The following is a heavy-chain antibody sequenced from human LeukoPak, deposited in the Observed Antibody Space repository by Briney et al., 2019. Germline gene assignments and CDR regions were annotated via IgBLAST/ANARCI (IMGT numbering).Heavy chain of an antibody. CDR2: INPSGGST. CDR1: GYTFTGYY. CDR3: AREEVLRQQPLFPDV. Sequence: ASVKVSCKASGYTFTGYYMHWVRQAPGQGLQWMGWINPSGGSTSYAQKFQGRVTMTRDMSTSTVYMELSSLRSEDTAVYYCAREEVLRQQPLFPDVWGKGTTVTVSS. J-gene: IGHJ6*04. D-gene: IGHD6-13*01. V-gene: IGHV1-46*01.